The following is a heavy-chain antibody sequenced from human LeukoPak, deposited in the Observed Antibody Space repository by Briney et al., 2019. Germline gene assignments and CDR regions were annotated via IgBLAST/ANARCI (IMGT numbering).Heavy chain of an antibody. V-gene: IGHV3-21*01. CDR1: GFTFSSYS. D-gene: IGHD5-18*01. CDR2: ISSSGSYI. Sequence: RGSLRLSCAASGFTFSSYSMNWVRQPPGKGLEWVASISSSGSYIYYADSVRGGFTISTDTTTNSPYMLMYSAGAEHTAVYFCARGHNYGYFDYWRQGPGIPVSS. J-gene: IGHJ4*02. CDR3: ARGHNYGYFDY.